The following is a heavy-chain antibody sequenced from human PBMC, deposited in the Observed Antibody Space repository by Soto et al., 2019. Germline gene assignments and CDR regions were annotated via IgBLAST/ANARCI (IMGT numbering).Heavy chain of an antibody. J-gene: IGHJ5*02. CDR1: GGSISSLGYY. CDR3: AREERFSHWLDP. V-gene: IGHV4-31*11. CDR2: IFHSGNM. Sequence: SETLSLTCAVSGGSISSLGYYWSWIRQGPGKGLEWIGHIFHSGNMDYNPSLQRRVTMSVDTSKNQFSLKQSSVTAADTAVYYCAREERFSHWLDPWGQGTLVTVSS.